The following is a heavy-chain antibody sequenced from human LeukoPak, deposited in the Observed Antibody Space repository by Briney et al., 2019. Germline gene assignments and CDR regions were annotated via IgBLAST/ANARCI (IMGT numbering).Heavy chain of an antibody. D-gene: IGHD3-10*01. CDR2: IYYSGST. J-gene: IGHJ4*02. Sequence: SETLSLTCTGSGGSISSYYWSWIRQPPGKGLEWIGDIYYSGSTNYNPSLKSRVTISVDTSKNQFSLKLSSVTAADTAVYYCASSRVRGALADFWGQGTLVTVSS. CDR1: GGSISSYY. V-gene: IGHV4-59*08. CDR3: ASSRVRGALADF.